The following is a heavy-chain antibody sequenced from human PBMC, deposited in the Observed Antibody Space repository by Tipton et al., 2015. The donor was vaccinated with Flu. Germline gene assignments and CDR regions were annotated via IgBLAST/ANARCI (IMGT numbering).Heavy chain of an antibody. CDR3: ARGGLAPGNY. V-gene: IGHV3-7*01. Sequence: SLRLSCAASGFTFSYYWMSWVRQPQGKGLEWVANIKQDGSEKYYVDSVKGRFTISRDNAKKTLYLQMNSLRAEDTAVYYCARGGLAPGNYWGQGTLVTVSS. CDR2: IKQDGSEK. D-gene: IGHD3-3*02. J-gene: IGHJ4*02. CDR1: GFTFSYYW.